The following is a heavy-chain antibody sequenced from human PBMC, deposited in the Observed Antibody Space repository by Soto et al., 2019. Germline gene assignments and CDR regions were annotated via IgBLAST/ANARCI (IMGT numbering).Heavy chain of an antibody. V-gene: IGHV4-59*12. J-gene: IGHJ4*02. CDR2: IYYSGST. CDR3: ARAGLDSYYYDSSGYYYLDY. CDR1: GGSISSYY. Sequence: PSETLSLTCTVSGGSISSYYWSWIRQPPGKGLEWIGYIYYSGSTNYNPSLKSRVTISVDKSKNQFSLKLSSVTAADTAVYYCARAGLDSYYYDSSGYYYLDYWGQGTLVTVSS. D-gene: IGHD3-22*01.